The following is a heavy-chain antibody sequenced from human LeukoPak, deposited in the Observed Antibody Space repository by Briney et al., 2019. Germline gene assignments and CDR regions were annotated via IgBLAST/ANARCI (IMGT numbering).Heavy chain of an antibody. CDR3: ARVPWGSGWLDY. V-gene: IGHV4-4*02. J-gene: IGHJ4*02. CDR1: GGSISSSNW. D-gene: IGHD6-19*01. Sequence: PSETLSLTCAVSGGSISSSNWWSWVRQPPGKGLEWIGEIYHSGSTNYNPSLKSRVTISADKSKNQFSLKLSSVTAADTAVYYCARVPWGSGWLDYWGQGTLVTVSS. CDR2: IYHSGST.